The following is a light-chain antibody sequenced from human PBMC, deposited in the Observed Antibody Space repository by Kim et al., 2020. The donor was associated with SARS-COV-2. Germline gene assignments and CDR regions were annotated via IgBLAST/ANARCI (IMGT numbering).Light chain of an antibody. CDR2: GKN. V-gene: IGLV3-19*01. CDR1: SLRSYY. J-gene: IGLJ2*01. CDR3: NSRDTSGTHHVV. Sequence: LGQTVRITGQGDSLRSYYASWYQQKPGQAPVLVIYGKNNRPSGIPDRFSGSSSGNTASLTITGAQAEDEADYYCNSRDTSGTHHVVFGGGTQLTVL.